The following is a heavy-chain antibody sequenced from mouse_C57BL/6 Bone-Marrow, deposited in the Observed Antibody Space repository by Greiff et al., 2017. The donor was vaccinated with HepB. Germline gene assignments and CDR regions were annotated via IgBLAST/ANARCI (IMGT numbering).Heavy chain of an antibody. CDR3: TKRAIYYYGSSPLYWYFDV. V-gene: IGHV1-5*01. J-gene: IGHJ1*03. D-gene: IGHD1-1*01. CDR2: IYPGNSDT. CDR1: GYTFTSYW. Sequence: VQLQQSGTVLARPGASVKMSCETSGYTFTSYWMHWVKQRPGQGLEWIGAIYPGNSDTSYNQKFKGKAKLTAVTSASTAYMELSSLTNEDSAVYYCTKRAIYYYGSSPLYWYFDVWGTGTTVTVSS.